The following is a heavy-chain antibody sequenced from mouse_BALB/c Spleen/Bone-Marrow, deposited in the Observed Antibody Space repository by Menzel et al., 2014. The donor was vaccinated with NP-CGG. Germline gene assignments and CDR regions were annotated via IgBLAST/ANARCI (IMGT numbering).Heavy chain of an antibody. J-gene: IGHJ4*01. CDR2: INPNNGGT. CDR3: ARRIPYGYAMDY. Sequence: VQLKESGSELVKPGASVKISCKTSGYTFTEYTMHWVKQSHGKSLEWIGTINPNNGGTSYNQKFKGKATLTVDKSSSTAYMELRSLTSEGSAVYYCARRIPYGYAMDYWGQGTSVTVSS. D-gene: IGHD2-2*01. CDR1: GYTFTEYT. V-gene: IGHV1-22*01.